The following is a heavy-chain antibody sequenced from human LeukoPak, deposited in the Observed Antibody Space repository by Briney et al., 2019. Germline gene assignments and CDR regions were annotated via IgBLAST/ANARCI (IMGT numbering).Heavy chain of an antibody. CDR3: VKAGQWFGELSAFDI. J-gene: IGHJ3*02. D-gene: IGHD3-10*01. CDR2: ISSNGGST. V-gene: IGHV3-64D*06. Sequence: GGSLRLSCSASGFTFSSYAMHWVRQAPGKGLEYVSAISSNGGSTYYADSVKGRLTISRDNSKNTLYLQMSSLRAEDTAVYYCVKAGQWFGELSAFDIWGQGTMATVSS. CDR1: GFTFSSYA.